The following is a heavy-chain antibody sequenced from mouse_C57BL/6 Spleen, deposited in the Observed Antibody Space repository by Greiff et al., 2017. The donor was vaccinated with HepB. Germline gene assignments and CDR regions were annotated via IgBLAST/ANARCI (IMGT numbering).Heavy chain of an antibody. CDR3: ARVRYSSSWFDY. V-gene: IGHV1-80*01. J-gene: IGHJ2*01. Sequence: VQLQQSGAELVKPGASVKISCKASGYAFSSYWMNWVKQRPGKGLEWIGQIYPGDGDTNYNGKFKGKATLTADKSSSTAYMQLSSLTSEDSAVYFCARVRYSSSWFDYWGQGTTLTVSS. D-gene: IGHD1-1*01. CDR1: GYAFSSYW. CDR2: IYPGDGDT.